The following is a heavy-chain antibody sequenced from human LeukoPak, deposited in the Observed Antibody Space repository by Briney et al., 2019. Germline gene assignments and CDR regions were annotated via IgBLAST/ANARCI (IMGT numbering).Heavy chain of an antibody. CDR3: ARCIAGFDAFDI. D-gene: IGHD6-13*01. V-gene: IGHV3-53*01. CDR2: IYSGGST. Sequence: GGSLRLSCAASGFTVSSNYMSWVRQAPGKGLEWVSVIYSGGSTYYSDSVKGRFTISRDNSKNTLYLQMNSLRAEDTAVYYCARCIAGFDAFDIWGQGTMVTVSS. J-gene: IGHJ3*02. CDR1: GFTVSSNY.